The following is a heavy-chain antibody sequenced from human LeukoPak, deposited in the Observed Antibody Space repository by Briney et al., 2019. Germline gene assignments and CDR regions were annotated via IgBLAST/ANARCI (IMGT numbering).Heavy chain of an antibody. D-gene: IGHD1-1*01. CDR2: INPNSGGT. V-gene: IGHV1-2*06. CDR3: ARPAGRRTTNTYFDY. CDR1: GYTFTGYY. Sequence: ASVKVSCKASGYTFTGYYMHWVRQAPGQGLEWMGRINPNSGGTNYAQKFQGRVTMTRDTSISTAYMELSRLRSDDTAVYYCARPAGRRTTNTYFDYWGQGTLVTVSS. J-gene: IGHJ4*02.